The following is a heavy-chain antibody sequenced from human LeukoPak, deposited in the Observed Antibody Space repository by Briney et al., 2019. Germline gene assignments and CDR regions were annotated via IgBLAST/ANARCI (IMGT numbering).Heavy chain of an antibody. V-gene: IGHV3-33*01. D-gene: IGHD2-8*01. J-gene: IGHJ6*02. CDR3: ARVAKLMACYYGMDV. CDR2: IWYDGSNK. CDR1: GFTFSSYG. Sequence: PGRSLRLSCAASGFTFSSYGMHWVRQAPGKGLEWVAVIWYDGSNKYYADSVKGRFTISRDNSKNTLYLQMNSLRAEDTAVYYCARVAKLMACYYGMDVWGQGTTVTVSS.